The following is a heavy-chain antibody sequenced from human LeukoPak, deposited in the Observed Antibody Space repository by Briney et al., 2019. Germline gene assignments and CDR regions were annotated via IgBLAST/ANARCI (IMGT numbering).Heavy chain of an antibody. CDR3: ARQEDWRDWSGSTGFDP. J-gene: IGHJ5*02. V-gene: IGHV4-34*01. D-gene: IGHD3-9*01. Sequence: SETLSLTCAVYGGSFSGYYWSWVRQPPGKGLEWIGEINHSGSTNYNPSLKSRVTISGDTSKNQFSLKLSSVTAADTAVYYCARQEDWRDWSGSTGFDPWGQGTLVTVSA. CDR2: INHSGST. CDR1: GGSFSGYY.